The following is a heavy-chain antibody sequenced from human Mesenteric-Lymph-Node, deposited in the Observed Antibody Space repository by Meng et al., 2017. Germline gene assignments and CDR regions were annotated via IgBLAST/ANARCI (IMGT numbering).Heavy chain of an antibody. CDR3: ARDTPGLLFDY. D-gene: IGHD5-18*01. Sequence: EVQLVESGGGLVKPGGSRRLSCAASGFTFSSYTMNWVRRAPGKGLEWVSSISSSSNYIYSADSVKGRFTISRDNAKNSLYLQMNSLRAEDTAVYYCARDTPGLLFDYWGQRTLVTVSS. J-gene: IGHJ4*02. V-gene: IGHV3-21*01. CDR1: GFTFSSYT. CDR2: ISSSSNYI.